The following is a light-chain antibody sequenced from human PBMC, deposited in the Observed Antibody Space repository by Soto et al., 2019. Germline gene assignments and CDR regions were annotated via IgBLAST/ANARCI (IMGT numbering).Light chain of an antibody. J-gene: IGKJ5*01. Sequence: DIQMPQSPSSLSASVGDRVTITCGASQSIGKHLNWYQQKPVKAPKLLLYAASTLQSGVPSRFSGSGSGTDVTLTINSLQTADFATYYCQQGYTSAITFGQGTRLEIK. CDR3: QQGYTSAIT. CDR1: QSIGKH. CDR2: AAS. V-gene: IGKV1-39*01.